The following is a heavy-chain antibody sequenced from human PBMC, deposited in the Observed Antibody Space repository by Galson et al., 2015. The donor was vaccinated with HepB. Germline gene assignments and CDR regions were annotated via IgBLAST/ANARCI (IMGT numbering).Heavy chain of an antibody. V-gene: IGHV1-2*06. CDR3: ARVTTVTTGALNY. J-gene: IGHJ4*02. D-gene: IGHD4-17*01. CDR1: GYTFTGYY. CDR2: INPNSGGT. Sequence: SVKVSCKASGYTFTGYYMHWVRQAPGQGLEWMGRINPNSGGTNYAQKFQGRVTMTRDTSISTAYMELSRLRSDDTAVYYCARVTTVTTGALNYWGQGTLVTVSS.